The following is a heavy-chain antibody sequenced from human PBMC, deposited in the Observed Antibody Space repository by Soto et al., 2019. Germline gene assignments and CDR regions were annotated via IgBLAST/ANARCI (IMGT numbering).Heavy chain of an antibody. V-gene: IGHV4-30-4*01. CDR3: ARAGIGTKSIVGATSRSYNWFDP. CDR2: IYYSGST. Sequence: PSETLSLTCTVSGGSISSGDYYWSWIRQPPGKGLEWIGYIYYSGSTYYNPSLKSRVTISVDTSKNQFSLKLSSVTAADTAVYYCARAGIGTKSIVGATSRSYNWFDPWGQGTLVTVSS. D-gene: IGHD1-26*01. CDR1: GGSISSGDYY. J-gene: IGHJ5*02.